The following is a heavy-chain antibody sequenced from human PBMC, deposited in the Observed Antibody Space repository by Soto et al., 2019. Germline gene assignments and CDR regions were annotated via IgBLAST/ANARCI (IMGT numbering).Heavy chain of an antibody. CDR1: GGTFSSYA. Sequence: SVKVSCKASGGTFSSYAISWVRQAPGQGLEWMGGIIPIFGTANYAQKFQGRVTITADESTSTAYMELSSLRSEDTAVYYCARDWGSGSYLDAFDIWGQGTMVTVSS. CDR3: ARDWGSGSYLDAFDI. D-gene: IGHD1-26*01. J-gene: IGHJ3*02. V-gene: IGHV1-69*13. CDR2: IIPIFGTA.